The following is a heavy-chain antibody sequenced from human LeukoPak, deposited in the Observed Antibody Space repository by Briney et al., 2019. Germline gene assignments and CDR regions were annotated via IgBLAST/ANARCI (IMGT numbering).Heavy chain of an antibody. V-gene: IGHV1-18*01. D-gene: IGHD3-22*01. J-gene: IGHJ4*02. Sequence: EASVKVSCKASGYTFTSYGISWVRQAPGQGLKWMGWISAYNGNTNYAQKLQGRVTMTTDTSTSTAYMELRSLRSDDTAVYYCARDPPGGYYDSSGLGYYWGQGTLVTVSS. CDR3: ARDPPGGYYDSSGLGYY. CDR2: ISAYNGNT. CDR1: GYTFTSYG.